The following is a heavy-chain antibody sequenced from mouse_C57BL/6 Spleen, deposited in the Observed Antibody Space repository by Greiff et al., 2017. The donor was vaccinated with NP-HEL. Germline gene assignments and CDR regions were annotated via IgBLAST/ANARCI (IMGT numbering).Heavy chain of an antibody. Sequence: VQLQQSGPELVKPGASVKISCKASGYAFSSSWMNWVKQRPGKGLEWIVRIYPGDGDTNYNGKFKGKATLTADKSSSTAYMQLSSLTSEDSAVYFCARELCAYWGQGTLVTVSA. J-gene: IGHJ3*01. CDR2: IYPGDGDT. V-gene: IGHV1-82*01. CDR1: GYAFSSSW. CDR3: ARELCAY. D-gene: IGHD1-3*01.